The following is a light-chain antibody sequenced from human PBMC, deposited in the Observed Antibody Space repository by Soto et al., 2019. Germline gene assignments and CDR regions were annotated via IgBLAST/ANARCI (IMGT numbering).Light chain of an antibody. CDR1: QGIKNY. J-gene: IGKJ4*01. CDR2: AAS. Sequence: DIQVTQYPSSLSASVGDRVTLTCRASQGIKNYLAWYQQKPGEIPKLLIYAASTLESGIPPRFSGSGSGTEFTLTINNLQPEDVATYYCQRYYNVPFTFGGGTKVEIK. CDR3: QRYYNVPFT. V-gene: IGKV1-27*01.